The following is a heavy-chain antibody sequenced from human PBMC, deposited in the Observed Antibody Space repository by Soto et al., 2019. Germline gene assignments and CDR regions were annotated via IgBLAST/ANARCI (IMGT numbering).Heavy chain of an antibody. J-gene: IGHJ4*02. CDR1: GFTFSSYA. CDR2: ISNGDGST. D-gene: IGHD3-22*01. V-gene: IGHV3-23*01. CDR3: AKAWYYVSNPGDY. Sequence: EVQLLESGGGLVQPGGSLRLSCAASGFTFSSYAMSWVRQAPGKGLEWVSAISNGDGSTYYADSVKGRFTISRDSSKNTLYLQMNSLRVEDTAVYYGAKAWYYVSNPGDYWGQGSLVTVSS.